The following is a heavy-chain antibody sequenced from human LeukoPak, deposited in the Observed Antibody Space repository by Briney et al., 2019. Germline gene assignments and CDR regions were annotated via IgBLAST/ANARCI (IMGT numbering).Heavy chain of an antibody. CDR3: ARGGGLYYDDSIGYSDY. J-gene: IGHJ4*02. D-gene: IGHD3-22*01. V-gene: IGHV1-18*01. CDR2: ISAYNGNT. CDR1: GYTFTSYC. Sequence: GASVKVSCKASGYTFTSYCISWVRQAPGQGLEWMGWISAYNGNTNYAQKLQGRVTMTTDTSTSTAYTELRSLRSDDTAVYYCARGGGLYYDDSIGYSDYWGQGTLVTVSS.